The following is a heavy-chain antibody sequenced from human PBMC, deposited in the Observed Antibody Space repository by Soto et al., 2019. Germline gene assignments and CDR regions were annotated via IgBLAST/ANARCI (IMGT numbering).Heavy chain of an antibody. V-gene: IGHV4-61*01. J-gene: IGHJ4*02. D-gene: IGHD4-17*01. Sequence: PSETLSLTCTVSGASVSSSSFYCSWIRQPPGKGLEWIGYVYYSGSPIYNPSLKSRVTISVDTSKNQFSLKLSSVTAADTAVYYCARESPMVTATTNWGPGTLVTVSS. CDR1: GASVSSSSFY. CDR2: VYYSGSP. CDR3: ARESPMVTATTN.